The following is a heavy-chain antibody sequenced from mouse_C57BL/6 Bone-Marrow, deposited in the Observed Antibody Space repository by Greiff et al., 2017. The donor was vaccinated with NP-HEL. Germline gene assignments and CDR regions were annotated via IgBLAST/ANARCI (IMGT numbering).Heavy chain of an antibody. J-gene: IGHJ3*01. D-gene: IGHD3-2*02. CDR3: ARKEALAWFAY. V-gene: IGHV1-42*01. CDR1: GYSFTGYY. CDR2: INPSTGGT. Sequence: EVQLQQSGPELVKPGASVKISCKASGYSFTGYYMNWVKQSPEKSLEWIGEINPSTGGTTYNQKFKAKATLTVDKSSSTAYMQLKSLTSEDSAVYYCARKEALAWFAYWGQGTLVTVSA.